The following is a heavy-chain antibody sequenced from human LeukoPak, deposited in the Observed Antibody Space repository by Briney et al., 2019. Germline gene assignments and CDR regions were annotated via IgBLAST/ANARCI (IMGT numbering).Heavy chain of an antibody. D-gene: IGHD3-10*01. J-gene: IGHJ4*02. CDR1: GGSISSSSYY. CDR2: IYYSGST. CDR3: ARLVWSDYYGSGSSFDY. Sequence: PSETLSLTCTVAGGSISSSSYYWGWIRQPPGKGLERIGSIYYSGSTYYNPSLKSRVTISVDTSKNQFSLKLSSVTAADTAVYYCARLVWSDYYGSGSSFDYWGQGTLVTVSS. V-gene: IGHV4-39*01.